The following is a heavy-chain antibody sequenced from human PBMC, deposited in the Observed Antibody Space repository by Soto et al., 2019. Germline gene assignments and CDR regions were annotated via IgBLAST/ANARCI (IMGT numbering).Heavy chain of an antibody. CDR2: IYHSGST. CDR1: SGSISSSNW. V-gene: IGHV4-4*02. J-gene: IGHJ6*03. Sequence: SETLSLTCAVSSGSISSSNWWSWVRQPPGKGLEWIGEIYHSGSTNYNPSLKSRVTISVDKSKNQFSLKLSSVTAADTAVYYCARLAASYYYYYMDVWGKGTTVTVSS. D-gene: IGHD6-25*01. CDR3: ARLAASYYYYYMDV.